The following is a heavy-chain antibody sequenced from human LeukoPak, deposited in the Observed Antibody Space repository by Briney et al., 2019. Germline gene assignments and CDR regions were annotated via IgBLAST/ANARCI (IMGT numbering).Heavy chain of an antibody. D-gene: IGHD4-17*01. Sequence: SETLSLTCAVYGGSFRGYYWSWIRQPPGKGLEWIEEINHSGSTNYNPSLKSRVTISVDTSKNQFSLKLSSVTAADTAVYYCARGADTVTTSYYYYYYYMHVWGKGTTVTVSS. CDR3: ARGADTVTTSYYYYYYYMHV. V-gene: IGHV4-34*01. CDR1: GGSFRGYY. CDR2: INHSGST. J-gene: IGHJ6*03.